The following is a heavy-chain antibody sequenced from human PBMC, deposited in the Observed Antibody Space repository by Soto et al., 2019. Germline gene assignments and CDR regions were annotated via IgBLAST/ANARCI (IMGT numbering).Heavy chain of an antibody. V-gene: IGHV1-18*01. CDR1: GYTFTSYG. CDR2: ISAYNGNT. J-gene: IGHJ5*02. Sequence: GASVKVSCKASGYTFTSYGISRVRQCPGQGLELMGWISAYNGNTNYAQKLQGRVTMTTDTSTSTAYMELRSLRSDDTALFYCARDTLLVPTQYNWFDPWGQGTLVTVSS. CDR3: ARDTLLVPTQYNWFDP. D-gene: IGHD2-8*02.